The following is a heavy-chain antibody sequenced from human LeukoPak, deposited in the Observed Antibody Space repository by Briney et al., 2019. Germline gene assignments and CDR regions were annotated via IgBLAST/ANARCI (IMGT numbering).Heavy chain of an antibody. D-gene: IGHD3-3*01. CDR1: GGSISSYY. V-gene: IGHV4-59*01. CDR2: IYYSGST. CDR3: ARDTDFADAFDI. J-gene: IGHJ3*02. Sequence: SETLSLTCTVSGGSISSYYWRWIRQPPGKGLEWIGYIYYSGSTNYNPSLKSRVTISVDTSKNQFSLKLSSVTAADTAVYYCARDTDFADAFDIWGQGTMVTVSS.